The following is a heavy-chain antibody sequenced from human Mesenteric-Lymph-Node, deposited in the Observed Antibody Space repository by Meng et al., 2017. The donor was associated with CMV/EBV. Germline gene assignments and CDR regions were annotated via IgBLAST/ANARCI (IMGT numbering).Heavy chain of an antibody. D-gene: IGHD1-26*01. CDR3: ARSRSLYSYSMDV. Sequence: GESLKISCAASGFTVSSNYMSWVRQAPGKGLEWVSVIYSCGSTYYADSVKGRFTISRDNSKNTVYLHMNSLRAEDTAVYYCARSRSLYSYSMDVWGQGTTVTVSS. V-gene: IGHV3-66*03. CDR1: GFTVSSNY. J-gene: IGHJ6*02. CDR2: IYSCGST.